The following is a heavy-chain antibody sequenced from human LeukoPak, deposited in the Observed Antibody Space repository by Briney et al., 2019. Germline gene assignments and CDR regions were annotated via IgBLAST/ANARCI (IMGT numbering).Heavy chain of an antibody. D-gene: IGHD3-10*01. Sequence: ASVKVSFKASGGTFSSYAISWVRQAPGQGLEWMGGIIPIFGTANYAQKFQGRVTITADESTSTAYMELSSLRSEDTAVYYCARDMVRGVITYFDYWGQGTLVTVSS. CDR1: GGTFSSYA. CDR3: ARDMVRGVITYFDY. J-gene: IGHJ4*02. CDR2: IIPIFGTA. V-gene: IGHV1-69*13.